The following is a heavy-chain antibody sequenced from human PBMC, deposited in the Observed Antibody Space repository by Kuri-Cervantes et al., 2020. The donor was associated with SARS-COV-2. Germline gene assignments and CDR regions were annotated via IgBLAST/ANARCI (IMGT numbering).Heavy chain of an antibody. CDR1: GFTFSSYE. D-gene: IGHD2-2*01. CDR2: ISSSGSTK. V-gene: IGHV3-48*03. J-gene: IGHJ4*02. CDR3: ARDEFRDIVVVPAAPSFDY. Sequence: GESLKISCAASGFTFSSYEMNWVRQAPGKGLEWVSYISSSGSTKYYADSVKGRFTISRDNSKNTLYLQMNSLRAEDTAVYYCARDEFRDIVVVPAAPSFDYWGQGTLVTVSS.